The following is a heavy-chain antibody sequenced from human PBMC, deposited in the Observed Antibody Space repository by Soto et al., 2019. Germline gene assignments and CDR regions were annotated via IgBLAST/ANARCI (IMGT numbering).Heavy chain of an antibody. CDR3: ARTDSGTYGDHFDY. Sequence: SETLSLTYAVYGGSFSGYYWSWIRQPPGKGLEWIGEINHSGSTNYNPSLKSRVTISVDTSKDQFSLKLSSVTAADTAVYYCARTDSGTYGDHFDYWGQGTLVTVSS. D-gene: IGHD1-26*01. CDR1: GGSFSGYY. J-gene: IGHJ4*02. CDR2: INHSGST. V-gene: IGHV4-34*01.